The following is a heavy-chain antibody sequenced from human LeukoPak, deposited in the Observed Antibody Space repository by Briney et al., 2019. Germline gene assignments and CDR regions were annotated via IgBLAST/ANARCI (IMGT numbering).Heavy chain of an antibody. D-gene: IGHD6-13*01. CDR1: GFTFSGYT. J-gene: IGHJ5*02. V-gene: IGHV3-21*01. CDR2: ISSSTSYI. CDR3: ARDLFTAAAGNNWFDP. Sequence: KAGGSLRLSCAASGFTFSGYTMNWVRQAPGKGLEWVSSISSSTSYIYYADSVKGRFTISRDNAKNSLYLQMNSLRAEDTAVYYCARDLFTAAAGNNWFDPWGQGTLVTVSS.